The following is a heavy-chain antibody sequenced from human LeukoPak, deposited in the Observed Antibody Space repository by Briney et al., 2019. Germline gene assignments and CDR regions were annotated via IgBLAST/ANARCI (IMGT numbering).Heavy chain of an antibody. J-gene: IGHJ4*02. Sequence: GGPLRLSCAASGFTLNNYQMNWVRQAPGKGLECISYISSSGRTIYYADSLKGRFTVTRDNAKNSQYLRMNNLRAEDTAVYYCARGEYYFDYWGQGTLVTVSS. CDR1: GFTLNNYQ. CDR3: ARGEYYFDY. CDR2: ISSSGRTI. V-gene: IGHV3-48*03.